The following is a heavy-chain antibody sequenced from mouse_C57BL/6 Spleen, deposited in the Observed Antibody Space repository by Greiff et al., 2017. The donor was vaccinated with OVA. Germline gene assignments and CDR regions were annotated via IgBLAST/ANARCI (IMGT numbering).Heavy chain of an antibody. Sequence: VKLVESGPGLVAPSQSLSITCTVSGFSLTSYGVSWVRQPPGKGLEWLGVIWGDGSTNYHSALISSLSISKDNSKSQVFLKLNSLQTDDTATYYCAKGCYSNPFAYWGQGTLVTVSA. CDR1: GFSLTSYG. D-gene: IGHD2-5*01. V-gene: IGHV2-3*01. CDR3: AKGCYSNPFAY. J-gene: IGHJ3*01. CDR2: IWGDGST.